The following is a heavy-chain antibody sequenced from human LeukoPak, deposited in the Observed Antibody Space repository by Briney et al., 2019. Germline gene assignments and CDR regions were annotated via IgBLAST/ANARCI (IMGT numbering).Heavy chain of an antibody. CDR3: AKDFAKYCSGGCDFQH. D-gene: IGHD2-15*01. J-gene: IGHJ1*01. V-gene: IGHV3-30*18. CDR1: GFPFSSYG. Sequence: GMSLRLSCAASGFPFSSYGMHWVRQAPGKGLEWVAAISNDGNNKFYADSVKGRFTISRDNPKNTMNLQMNSLRPDDTAVYYCAKDFAKYCSGGCDFQHWGQGTLVTVSS. CDR2: ISNDGNNK.